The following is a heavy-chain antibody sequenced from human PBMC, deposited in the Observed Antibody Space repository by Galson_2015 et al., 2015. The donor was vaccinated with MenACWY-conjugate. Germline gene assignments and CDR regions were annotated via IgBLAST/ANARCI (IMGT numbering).Heavy chain of an antibody. CDR1: GGTFSSYA. Sequence: VKVSCKASGGTFSSYAISWVRQAPGQGLEWMGGIIPIFGTANYAQKFQGRVTITADESTSTAYMELSSLRSEDTAVYYCARGRFYCSGGSCYSGGNFDYWGQGTLVTVSS. V-gene: IGHV1-69*13. CDR3: ARGRFYCSGGSCYSGGNFDY. D-gene: IGHD2-15*01. CDR2: IIPIFGTA. J-gene: IGHJ4*02.